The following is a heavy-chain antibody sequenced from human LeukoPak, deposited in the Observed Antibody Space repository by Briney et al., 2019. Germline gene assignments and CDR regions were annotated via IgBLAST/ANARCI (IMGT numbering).Heavy chain of an antibody. CDR1: GGSFSGYY. V-gene: IGHV4-34*01. D-gene: IGHD5-24*01. J-gene: IGHJ5*02. Sequence: SETLPLTCAVYGGSFSGYYWSWIRQPPGKGLEWIGEINHSGSTNYNPSLKSRVTISVDTSKNQFSLKLSSVTAADTAVYYCARNRRWLQLRPWFDPWGQGTLVTVSS. CDR2: INHSGST. CDR3: ARNRRWLQLRPWFDP.